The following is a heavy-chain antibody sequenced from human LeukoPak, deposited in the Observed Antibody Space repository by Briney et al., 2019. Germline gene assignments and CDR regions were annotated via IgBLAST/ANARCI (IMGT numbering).Heavy chain of an antibody. J-gene: IGHJ3*02. CDR1: GFTFSAFA. D-gene: IGHD5-12*01. CDR3: ARGTTDIVADISDAFDI. Sequence: GRSLRLSCAASGFTFSAFAMHWVRRAPGKGLEWVAAISYDARNKYYAVSVRGRFTISRDNSRNTLFLQLNSLKAEDTAVYFCARGTTDIVADISDAFDIWGQGSVVTVSS. V-gene: IGHV3-30*04. CDR2: ISYDARNK.